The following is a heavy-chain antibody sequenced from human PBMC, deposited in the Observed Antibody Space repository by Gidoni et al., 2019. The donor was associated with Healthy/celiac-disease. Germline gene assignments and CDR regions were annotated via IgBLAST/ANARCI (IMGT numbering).Heavy chain of an antibody. CDR3: ARGPRVTIWYFDL. CDR1: GFPFSSYS. CDR2: ISSSSSTI. V-gene: IGHV3-48*01. Sequence: EVQLVESGGGLVQPGGSLSLSCAASGFPFSSYSMNWVRQAPGKGLEWVSYISSSSSTIYYADSVKGRFTISRDNAKNSLYLQMNSLRAEDTAVYYCARGPRVTIWYFDLWGRGTLVTVSS. D-gene: IGHD4-17*01. J-gene: IGHJ2*01.